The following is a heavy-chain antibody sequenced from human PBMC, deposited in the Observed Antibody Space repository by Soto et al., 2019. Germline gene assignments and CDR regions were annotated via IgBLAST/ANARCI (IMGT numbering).Heavy chain of an antibody. CDR1: GGSISSSNW. CDR3: ARGLRYSSGWYHFDY. Sequence: QVQLQESGPGLVKPSGTLSLTCAVSGGSISSSNWWSWVRQPPGKGLEWLGEIYHSGSTNYNPSLKRRVTISVDKSKNQCALKLSSVTAADTAVYYCARGLRYSSGWYHFDYWGQGTLVTVSS. CDR2: IYHSGST. J-gene: IGHJ4*02. V-gene: IGHV4-4*02. D-gene: IGHD6-19*01.